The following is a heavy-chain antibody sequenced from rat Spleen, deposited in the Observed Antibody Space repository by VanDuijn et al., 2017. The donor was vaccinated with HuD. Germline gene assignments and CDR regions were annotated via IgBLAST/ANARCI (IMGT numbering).Heavy chain of an antibody. CDR1: GFTFNNYW. Sequence: EVQLVESGGGRVQPGRSLKLSCVASGFTFNNYWMTWIRQAPGKGLEWVASITNSGGSNYYPDSVKGRFTISRDNAKSTLYLEMDSLRSEDTATYNGARQLGTYWYFDFWGPGTMVTVSS. V-gene: IGHV5-31*01. CDR3: ARQLGTYWYFDF. J-gene: IGHJ1*01. CDR2: ITNSGGSN. D-gene: IGHD1-11*01.